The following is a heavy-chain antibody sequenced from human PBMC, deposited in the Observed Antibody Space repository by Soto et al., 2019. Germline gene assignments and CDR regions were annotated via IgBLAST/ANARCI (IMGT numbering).Heavy chain of an antibody. V-gene: IGHV1-18*01. J-gene: IGHJ4*02. Sequence: QIHLVQSGAEVKKPGASVKVSCKGSGYGFTTYGITWVRQAPGQGLEWMAWISAHNGNTNYAQKLQGIVTVTRDTSTSTAYMELRSLRSDDTAVYYCARGRYGDYWGQVALVTVSS. CDR2: ISAHNGNT. CDR3: ARGRYGDY. D-gene: IGHD1-1*01. CDR1: GYGFTTYG.